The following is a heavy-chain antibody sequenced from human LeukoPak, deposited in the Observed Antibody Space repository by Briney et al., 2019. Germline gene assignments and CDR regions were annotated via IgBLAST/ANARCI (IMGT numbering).Heavy chain of an antibody. CDR2: IKQDGSEK. Sequence: PAGSLRLSCAASGFTFSSRWMSWVRQAPGKGLEWVAKIKQDGSEKDYVDSVKGRFTISRDNAENSLYLQMNSLTTGDTAVYFCARVFMNSDDSQYRPLDCWGQGTLVTVSS. V-gene: IGHV3-7*01. CDR3: ARVFMNSDDSQYRPLDC. CDR1: GFTFSSRW. J-gene: IGHJ4*02. D-gene: IGHD3-22*01.